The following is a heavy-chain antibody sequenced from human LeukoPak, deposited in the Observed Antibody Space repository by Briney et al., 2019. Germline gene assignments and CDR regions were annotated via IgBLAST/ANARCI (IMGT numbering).Heavy chain of an antibody. J-gene: IGHJ4*02. CDR3: AKDRGRYCSGGSCYPLDY. CDR2: IYSGGST. V-gene: IGHV3-53*01. D-gene: IGHD2-15*01. CDR1: GFTVSSNY. Sequence: PGGSLRLSCAASGFTVSSNYMSWVRQAPGKGLEWASVIYSGGSTYYADPVKGRFTISRDNSKNTLYLQMNSLRAEDTAVYYCAKDRGRYCSGGSCYPLDYWGQGTLVTVSS.